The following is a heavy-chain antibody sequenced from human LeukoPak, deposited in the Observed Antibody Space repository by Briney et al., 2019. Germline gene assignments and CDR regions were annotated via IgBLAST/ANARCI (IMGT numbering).Heavy chain of an antibody. CDR3: ARGRNLIYYYDSSGCDY. CDR1: GFTFSSYW. Sequence: GGSLRLSCSASGFTFSSYWMHWVRQAPGKGLVWVSRINSDGSSTSYADSVKGRLTISRDNAKNTLYLQMNSLRAEDTAVYYCARGRNLIYYYDSSGCDYWGQGTLVTVSS. D-gene: IGHD3-22*01. CDR2: INSDGSST. V-gene: IGHV3-74*01. J-gene: IGHJ4*02.